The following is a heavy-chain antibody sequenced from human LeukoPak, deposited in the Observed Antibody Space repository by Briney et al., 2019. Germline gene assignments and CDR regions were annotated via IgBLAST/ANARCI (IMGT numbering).Heavy chain of an antibody. D-gene: IGHD3-22*01. CDR3: TRGRGWLAPFAF. CDR2: MNPKSGNT. J-gene: IGHJ4*02. CDR1: GYTFSTYD. Sequence: ASVTVPCKASGYTFSTYDINWVRQAPGQGLEWLGWMNPKSGNTGVAQKLQGRLFMTRNTSITTAYMELRSLRFEDTAVYYCTRGRGWLAPFAFWAQGTRVTVSS. V-gene: IGHV1-8*01.